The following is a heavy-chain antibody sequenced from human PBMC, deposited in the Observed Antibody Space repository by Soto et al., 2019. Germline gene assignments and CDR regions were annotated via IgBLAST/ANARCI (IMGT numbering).Heavy chain of an antibody. V-gene: IGHV4-4*02. CDR2: IYHRGST. D-gene: IGHD3-9*01. J-gene: IGHJ6*02. CDR1: GGSISRINW. Sequence: QVQLQESGPGLVKPSGTLSLTCAVSGGSISRINWWSWVRQPPGKGLEWIGEIYHRGSTNYNPSRKSRVTIAADKSKNQFSLKLSAVTAAYTAVDYCASHYDILTGDYYGMDVWGQGTTVTVSS. CDR3: ASHYDILTGDYYGMDV.